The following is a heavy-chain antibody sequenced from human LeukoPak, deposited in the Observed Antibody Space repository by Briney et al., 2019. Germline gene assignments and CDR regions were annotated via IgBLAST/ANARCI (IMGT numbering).Heavy chain of an antibody. CDR1: GFIFSNYA. CDR3: AKASWVSSADAVL. J-gene: IGHJ1*01. CDR2: LRGDGET. Sequence: AGGSLGLSCAASGFIFSNYAMSWVRQAPARGLEWVSSLRGDGETFYADSVKGRFTLSRDDSRNTVYLQLNNLRVEDTAVYYCAKASWVSSADAVLWGQGTLVTVSS. D-gene: IGHD3-16*01. V-gene: IGHV3-23*01.